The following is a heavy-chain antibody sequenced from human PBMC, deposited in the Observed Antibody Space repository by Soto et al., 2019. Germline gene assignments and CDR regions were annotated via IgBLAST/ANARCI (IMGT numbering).Heavy chain of an antibody. CDR3: ARIKSIKYNNSPYYFDY. D-gene: IGHD3-22*01. V-gene: IGHV4-31*03. J-gene: IGHJ4*02. CDR1: GGSISSGGYY. CDR2: IYYSGST. Sequence: SETLSLTCTVSGGSISSGGYYWSWIRQHPGKGLEWIGYIYYSGSTYYNPSLKSRVTISVDTSKNQFSLKLSSVTAADTAGYYCARIKSIKYNNSPYYFDYWGQGTLVTVSS.